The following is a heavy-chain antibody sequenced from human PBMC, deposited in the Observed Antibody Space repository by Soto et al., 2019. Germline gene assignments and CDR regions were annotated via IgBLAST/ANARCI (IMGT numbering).Heavy chain of an antibody. J-gene: IGHJ6*02. V-gene: IGHV1-18*01. Sequence: QVQLVQSGAEVKKPGASVKVSCKASGYTFTSYGISWVRQAPGQGLEWMGWISAYNGNTNYAQKLQGRVTMTTDTSTSTAYMELRSLRSDDTAVYYCARAVAGSLSFRSRRTVGMDVWGQGTTVTVSS. CDR3: ARAVAGSLSFRSRRTVGMDV. CDR1: GYTFTSYG. CDR2: ISAYNGNT. D-gene: IGHD6-19*01.